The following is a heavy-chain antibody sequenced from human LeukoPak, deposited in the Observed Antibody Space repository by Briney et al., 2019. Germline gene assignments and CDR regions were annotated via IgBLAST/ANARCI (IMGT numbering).Heavy chain of an antibody. CDR1: DDSITMYY. CDR2: VDHTGST. V-gene: IGHV4-59*01. CDR3: ARGRVSSSTWYSTYYYYFYMDV. Sequence: PETLSLTCSVSDDSITMYYWTWIRQPPGKGLEWIGYVDHTGSTNFNPSLNGRVSISRDTTKNLFSLRLRSVTAADTAVYYCARGRVSSSTWYSTYYYYFYMDVWGKGTTVTVSS. D-gene: IGHD1-1*01. J-gene: IGHJ6*03.